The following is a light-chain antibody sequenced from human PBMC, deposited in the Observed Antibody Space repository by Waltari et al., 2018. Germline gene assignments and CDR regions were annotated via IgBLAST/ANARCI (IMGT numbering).Light chain of an antibody. CDR2: GAS. V-gene: IGKV1D-16*01. CDR1: QGSSSW. J-gene: IGKJ1*01. Sequence: DIQLTQSQASLSAALGDRVPLTCRASQGSSSWLAWYQQKPGRAPKFLIYGASRLQTGVPSRFSGTGSGTDFTLTISSLQPEDCATYYCQQYSNAPPTFGQGTKVEI. CDR3: QQYSNAPPT.